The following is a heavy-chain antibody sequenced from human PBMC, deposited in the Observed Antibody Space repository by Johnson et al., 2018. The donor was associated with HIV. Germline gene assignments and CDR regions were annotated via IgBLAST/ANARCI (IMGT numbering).Heavy chain of an antibody. D-gene: IGHD1-26*01. V-gene: IGHV3-30-3*01. Sequence: VQLVESGGGVVQPGRSLRLFCAASGFTFNSYAMHWVRQAPGKGLEWVAVISYDGSNKYYADSVKGRFTISRDNSKNTLYLKMNSLRAEDTAVYYCARDKVDDAFDIWGQGTMVTVSS. J-gene: IGHJ3*02. CDR2: ISYDGSNK. CDR1: GFTFNSYA. CDR3: ARDKVDDAFDI.